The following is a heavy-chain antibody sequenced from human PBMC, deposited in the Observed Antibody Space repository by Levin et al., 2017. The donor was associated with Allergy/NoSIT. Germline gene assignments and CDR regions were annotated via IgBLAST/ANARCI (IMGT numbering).Heavy chain of an antibody. J-gene: IGHJ4*02. CDR3: WGRGDSIDY. D-gene: IGHD3-10*01. V-gene: IGHV3-11*01. Sequence: NSGGSLRLSCVASGFNFRDYFMAWIRQAPGKGLEWISHSDSGGSLRYYAESVEGRFTISRDKGKNEMYLEMNSLRVEDSAVYYCWGRGDSIDYWGQGTQVTVSS. CDR1: GFNFRDYF. CDR2: SDSGGSLR.